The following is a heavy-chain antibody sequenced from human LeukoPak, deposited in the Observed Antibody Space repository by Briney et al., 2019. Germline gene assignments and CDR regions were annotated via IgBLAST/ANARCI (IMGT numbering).Heavy chain of an antibody. CDR1: GYTFSKYG. D-gene: IGHD2-2*01. CDR3: ARDRRLDYQLPADN. Sequence: ASVKVSCKASGYTFSKYGISWVRQAPGQGLEWMGWVSGYNAYTHYAQKLQGRVTMTTDTSTSTAYMELRSLRSDDTAVYYCARDRRLDYQLPADNWGQGTLVTVSS. V-gene: IGHV1-18*01. J-gene: IGHJ4*02. CDR2: VSGYNAYT.